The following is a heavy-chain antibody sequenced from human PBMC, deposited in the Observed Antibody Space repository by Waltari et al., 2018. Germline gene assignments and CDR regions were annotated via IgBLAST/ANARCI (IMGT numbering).Heavy chain of an antibody. Sequence: QVQLVQSGAEVKKPGASVKVSCKASGYNFTSYDINWVRQATGQGLEWMGWMNPNSGNTGYAQKFQGRVTMTRTTSISTAYMELSSLRSEDTAVYYCARIKQAYYYYYMDVWGKGTTVTVSS. V-gene: IGHV1-8*01. J-gene: IGHJ6*03. CDR2: MNPNSGNT. CDR1: GYNFTSYD. CDR3: ARIKQAYYYYYMDV.